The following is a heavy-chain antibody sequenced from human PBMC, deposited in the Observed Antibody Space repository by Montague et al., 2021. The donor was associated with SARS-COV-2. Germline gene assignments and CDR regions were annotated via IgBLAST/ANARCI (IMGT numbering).Heavy chain of an antibody. CDR1: GFIFSSYE. Sequence: SLRLSLAASGFIFSSYEMNWVRQAPGKGLEWISYISSSGGGSTKHYTDSVKGRFTISRDNAKNSLYLQMNSLRVEDTAIYYCARDRGWDDWCGMDVWGQGTTVTVSS. CDR3: ARDRGWDDWCGMDV. V-gene: IGHV3-48*03. CDR2: ISSSGGGSTK. J-gene: IGHJ6*02. D-gene: IGHD2-21*01.